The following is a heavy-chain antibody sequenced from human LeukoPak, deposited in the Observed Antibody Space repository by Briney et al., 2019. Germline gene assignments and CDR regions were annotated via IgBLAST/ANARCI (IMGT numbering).Heavy chain of an antibody. Sequence: PGGSLRLSCAASGFTVSSNYMSWVRQAPGKGLEWVSVIYSGGSTYYADSVKGRFTISRDNSKNTLYLQMNSPRAEDTAVYYCAKSLGVGGYTRYKGFDQWGQGTLVTVSS. CDR1: GFTVSSNY. J-gene: IGHJ4*02. D-gene: IGHD3-16*02. V-gene: IGHV3-66*01. CDR2: IYSGGST. CDR3: AKSLGVGGYTRYKGFDQ.